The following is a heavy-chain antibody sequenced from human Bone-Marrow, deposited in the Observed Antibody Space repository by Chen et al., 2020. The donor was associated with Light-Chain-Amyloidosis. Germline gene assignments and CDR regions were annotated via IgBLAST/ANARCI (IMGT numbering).Heavy chain of an antibody. D-gene: IGHD5-12*01. J-gene: IGHJ4*02. Sequence: EVQLEQSGPEVKKPGESLKISCKGSGYTFPNYWIGWVRQMPGKGLEWMGVIHPDESDARYIPSFVGQVTLSADNSITAAYLQGRSLKASDTAMYYCARRRDGYNVAYWGQGTLVTVSS. CDR2: IHPDESDA. CDR3: ARRRDGYNVAY. V-gene: IGHV5-51*01. CDR1: GYTFPNYW.